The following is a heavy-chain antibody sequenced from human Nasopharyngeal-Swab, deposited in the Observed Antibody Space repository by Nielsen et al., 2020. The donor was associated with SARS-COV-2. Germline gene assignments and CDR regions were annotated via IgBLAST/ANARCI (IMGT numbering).Heavy chain of an antibody. D-gene: IGHD6-13*01. J-gene: IGHJ4*02. CDR3: ARGVAAADLDY. CDR2: ISSSSSYI. CDR1: GFTFSSYS. V-gene: IGHV3-21*01. Sequence: GGSLRLSCAASGFTFSSYSMNWVRQAPGRGLEWVSSISSSSSYIYYADSVKGRFTISRDNAKNSLYLQMNSLRAEDTAVYYCARGVAAADLDYWGQGTLVTVSS.